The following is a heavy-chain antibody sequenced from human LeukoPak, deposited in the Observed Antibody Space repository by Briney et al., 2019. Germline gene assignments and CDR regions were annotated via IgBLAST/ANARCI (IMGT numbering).Heavy chain of an antibody. V-gene: IGHV3-74*01. CDR3: ARDGVQWLVLDKYYFDY. D-gene: IGHD6-19*01. J-gene: IGHJ4*02. Sequence: GGSLRLSCAASGFTFSSYWMHWVRQAPGKGLVWVSRINSDDSRTTYADSVKGRFTISRDNAKNSLYLQMNSLRAEDTAVYYCARDGVQWLVLDKYYFDYWGQGTLVTVTS. CDR2: INSDDSRT. CDR1: GFTFSSYW.